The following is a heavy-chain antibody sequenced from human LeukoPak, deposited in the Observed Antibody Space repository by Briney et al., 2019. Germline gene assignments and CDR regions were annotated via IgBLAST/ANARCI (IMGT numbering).Heavy chain of an antibody. V-gene: IGHV5-51*01. J-gene: IGHJ5*02. D-gene: IGHD2/OR15-2a*01. CDR2: IYPGGSDI. Sequence: GESLKISCKGSGYSFITYWIAWVRQMPGKDLECMGIIYPGGSDIKYSPSFQGQVTISVDKSINTAYLQWSSLKASDTAIYYCARMSSGIRAHDLFDPWGQGTLVTVSS. CDR3: ARMSSGIRAHDLFDP. CDR1: GYSFITYW.